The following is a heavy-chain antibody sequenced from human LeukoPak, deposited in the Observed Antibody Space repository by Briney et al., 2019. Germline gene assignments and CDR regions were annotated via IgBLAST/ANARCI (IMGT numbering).Heavy chain of an antibody. V-gene: IGHV5-51*01. J-gene: IGHJ3*02. D-gene: IGHD2-2*01. CDR3: ARRPEGIYQDVFDI. CDR1: GYTFTAHW. CDR2: IYPDDSDT. Sequence: GGSLRISCQGSGYTFTAHWIGWVRQLPGKGLEVMGVIYPDDSDTRYSPSFQGQVTISVDKSTTTAHLQWRSLKASDTAMYYCARRPEGIYQDVFDIWGQGTMVTVSS.